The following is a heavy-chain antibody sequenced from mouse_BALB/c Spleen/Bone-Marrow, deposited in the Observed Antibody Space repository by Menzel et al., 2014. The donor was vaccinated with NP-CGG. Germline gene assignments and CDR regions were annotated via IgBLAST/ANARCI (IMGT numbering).Heavy chain of an antibody. CDR3: ARHEDLDIRRRLGAMDY. V-gene: IGHV1-62-2*01. D-gene: IGHD2-12*01. J-gene: IGHJ4*01. CDR1: GYNFSDYI. Sequence: QVQLQQSGAELVKPGASVRLSCKASGYNFSDYIIYWVKQRSGQGLEWIGWFYPGSGSIKYNEKFKDKATLTADKSSRTVYMELSRLTSEDSAVYFCARHEDLDIRRRLGAMDYLGQGTSVTVSS. CDR2: FYPGSGSI.